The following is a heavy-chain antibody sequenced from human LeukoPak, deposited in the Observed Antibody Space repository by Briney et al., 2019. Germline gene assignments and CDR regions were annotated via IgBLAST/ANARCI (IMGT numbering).Heavy chain of an antibody. CDR1: GGSISSGDYY. CDR3: ARISGGY. CDR2: INHSGST. V-gene: IGHV4-39*07. D-gene: IGHD3-10*01. Sequence: SETLSLTCTVSGGSISSGDYYWSWIRQPPGKGLEWIGEINHSGSTNYNASLKRRVTISVDTSMNQFYLKLTSVSAADTAVYYCARISGGYWGQGTPVTVSS. J-gene: IGHJ4*02.